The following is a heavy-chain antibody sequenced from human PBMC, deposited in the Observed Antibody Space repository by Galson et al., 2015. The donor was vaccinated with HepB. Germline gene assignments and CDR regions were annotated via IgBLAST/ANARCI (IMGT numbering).Heavy chain of an antibody. CDR2: IWYDGSNK. Sequence: SLRLSCAASGFTFSSYGMHWVRQAPGKGLEWVAVIWYDGSNKYYADSVKGRFTISRDNSKNTLYLQMNSLRAEDTAVYYCARDRIVGATTLYYYYYGMDVWGQGTTVTVSS. D-gene: IGHD1-26*01. V-gene: IGHV3-33*08. J-gene: IGHJ6*02. CDR3: ARDRIVGATTLYYYYYGMDV. CDR1: GFTFSSYG.